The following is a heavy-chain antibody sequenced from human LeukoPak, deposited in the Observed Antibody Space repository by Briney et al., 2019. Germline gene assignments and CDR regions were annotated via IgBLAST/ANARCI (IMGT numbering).Heavy chain of an antibody. V-gene: IGHV1-8*01. Sequence: ASVKVSCKASGYTFTSYDINWVRQATGQGLEWMGWMNPNSGNTGYAQKFQGRVTMTRNTSISTAYMELSSLRSEDTAVYYCARDPGARLTPYCSSTSCYITHYYYYYMDVWGKGTTVTVSS. CDR1: GYTFTSYD. D-gene: IGHD2-2*02. J-gene: IGHJ6*03. CDR3: ARDPGARLTPYCSSTSCYITHYYYYYMDV. CDR2: MNPNSGNT.